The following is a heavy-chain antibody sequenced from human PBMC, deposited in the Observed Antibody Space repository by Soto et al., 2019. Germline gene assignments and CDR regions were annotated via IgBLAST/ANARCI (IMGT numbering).Heavy chain of an antibody. J-gene: IGHJ6*02. CDR3: ALAMVRGVIIRGGPYYYYGMDV. CDR1: GGTFSSYA. V-gene: IGHV1-69*06. D-gene: IGHD3-10*01. CDR2: IIPIFGTA. Sequence: SVKVSCKASGGTFSSYAISWVRQAPGQGLEWMGGIIPIFGTANYAQKFQGRVTITADKSTSTAYMELSSLRSEDTAVYYCALAMVRGVIIRGGPYYYYGMDVWGQGTTVTVS.